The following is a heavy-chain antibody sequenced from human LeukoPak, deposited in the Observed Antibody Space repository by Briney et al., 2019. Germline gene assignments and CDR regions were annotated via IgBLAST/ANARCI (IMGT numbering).Heavy chain of an antibody. J-gene: IGHJ4*02. CDR3: ARPRTLWFGELSFTY. Sequence: GASVKVSCKASGYTFPSYAIHWGREAPGPRQGGRVWRNAGNGNKKYLQQFQGRVTITRDTSASTAYMGLSSLRSEDTAVYSCARPRTLWFGELSFTYCGQGTLGTVSS. D-gene: IGHD3-10*01. V-gene: IGHV1-3*01. CDR1: GYTFPSYA. CDR2: RNAGNGNK.